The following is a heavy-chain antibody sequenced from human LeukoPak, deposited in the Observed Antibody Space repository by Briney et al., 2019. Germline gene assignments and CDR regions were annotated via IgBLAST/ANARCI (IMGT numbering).Heavy chain of an antibody. CDR2: ISYDGSNK. CDR1: GFTFSSYA. CDR3: AREHDSSGPSDY. J-gene: IGHJ4*02. V-gene: IGHV3-30-3*01. D-gene: IGHD3-22*01. Sequence: GGSLRLSCAASGFTFSSYAMHWVRQAPGKGLEWVAVISYDGSNKYYADSVKGRFTISRDNAKNSLYLQMNSLRAEDTALYHCAREHDSSGPSDYWGQGTLVTVSS.